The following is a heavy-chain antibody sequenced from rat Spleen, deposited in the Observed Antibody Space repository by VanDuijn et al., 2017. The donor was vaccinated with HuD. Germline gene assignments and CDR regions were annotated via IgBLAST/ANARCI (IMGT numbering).Heavy chain of an antibody. V-gene: IGHV5-22*01. D-gene: IGHD3-8*01. CDR2: ISYEGSRT. CDR1: GVTFSNYG. J-gene: IGHJ1*01. Sequence: EVQLVESGGGLVQPGRSMKLSCAASGVTFSNYGMAWVRQAPKKGLEWVASISYEGSRTYYGDSVKGRFTISRDNAKSSLYLQMDSLRSEDTATYYCARLSHYWYFDFWGPGTMVTVSS. CDR3: ARLSHYWYFDF.